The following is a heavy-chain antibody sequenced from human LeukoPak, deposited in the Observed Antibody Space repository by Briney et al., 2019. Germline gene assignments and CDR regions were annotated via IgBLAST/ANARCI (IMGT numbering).Heavy chain of an antibody. J-gene: IGHJ4*02. CDR3: ARDRYYDSSGYYYRLFDY. CDR1: GGSISSHY. D-gene: IGHD3-22*01. V-gene: IGHV4-59*11. Sequence: SETLSLTCAVSGGSISSHYWSWIRQPPGKGLEWIGYIYYSGSTNYNPSLKSRVTISVDTSKNQSSLKLSSVTAADTAVYYCARDRYYDSSGYYYRLFDYWGQGTLVTVSS. CDR2: IYYSGST.